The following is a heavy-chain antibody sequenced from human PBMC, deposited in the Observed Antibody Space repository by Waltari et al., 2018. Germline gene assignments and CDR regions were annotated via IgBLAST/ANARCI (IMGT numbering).Heavy chain of an antibody. J-gene: IGHJ3*02. Sequence: QAPGQGLEWMGGIIPIFGTANYAQKFQGRVTITADESTSTAYMELSSLRSEDTAVYYCARVTGVGATGAFDIWGQGTMVTVSS. CDR2: IIPIFGTA. CDR3: ARVTGVGATGAFDI. D-gene: IGHD1-26*01. V-gene: IGHV1-69*01.